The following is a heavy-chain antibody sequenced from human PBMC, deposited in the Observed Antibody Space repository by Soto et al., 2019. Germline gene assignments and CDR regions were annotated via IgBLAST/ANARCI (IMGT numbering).Heavy chain of an antibody. CDR3: ARGSPHSSSAIDY. CDR1: GGSISSGGYS. D-gene: IGHD6-6*01. CDR2: IYHSGST. V-gene: IGHV4-30-2*01. Sequence: SETVSLTCAVSGGSISSGGYSWSWIRQPPGKGLEWIGYIYHSGSTYYNPSLKSRVTISVDRSKNQFSLKLSSVTAADTAVYYCARGSPHSSSAIDYWGQGTLVTVSS. J-gene: IGHJ4*02.